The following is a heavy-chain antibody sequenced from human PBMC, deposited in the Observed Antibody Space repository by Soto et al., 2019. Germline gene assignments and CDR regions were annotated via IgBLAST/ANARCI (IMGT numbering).Heavy chain of an antibody. CDR2: ISYDGSNK. D-gene: IGHD6-13*01. Sequence: QVQLVESGGGVVQPGRSLRLSCAASGFTFSSYAMHWVRQAPGKGLSWLAVISYDGSNKYYADSVKGRFTISRDNSKITVYLQMNRLRAEDTAVYYCARDRDTYSSSWYSKELGYCGQGTMVNVSA. J-gene: IGHJ4*02. CDR3: ARDRDTYSSSWYSKELGY. CDR1: GFTFSSYA. V-gene: IGHV3-30-3*01.